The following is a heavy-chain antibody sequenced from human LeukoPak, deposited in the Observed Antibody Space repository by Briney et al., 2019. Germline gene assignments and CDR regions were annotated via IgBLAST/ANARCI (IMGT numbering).Heavy chain of an antibody. CDR1: GGSCDDYY. CDR3: ARGRDRSKTGDH. CDR2: IHPSGIF. Sequence: SETLSLTCAVYGGSCDDYYCSWIRQPPGKGLEWIGEIHPSGIFYYNSSLMSRVTISIDTSESQFSLKLTSVTAADTAFYYCARGRDRSKTGDHWGQGSLVTVSS. J-gene: IGHJ4*02. V-gene: IGHV4-34*01. D-gene: IGHD5-24*01.